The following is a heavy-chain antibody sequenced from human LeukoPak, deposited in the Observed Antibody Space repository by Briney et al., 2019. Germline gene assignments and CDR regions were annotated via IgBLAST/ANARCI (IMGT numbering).Heavy chain of an antibody. J-gene: IGHJ3*02. CDR1: GFTFTAYY. Sequence: ASVKVSCKASGFTFTAYYIHWVRQAPGQGLEWMGRINPNCGGTNSAQKFQGRVTMTRDTSMNTAYMELSRLRSDDTAVYYCARDLSGRSSATDAFDMWGQGTMVTVSS. D-gene: IGHD2-15*01. CDR3: ARDLSGRSSATDAFDM. V-gene: IGHV1-2*06. CDR2: INPNCGGT.